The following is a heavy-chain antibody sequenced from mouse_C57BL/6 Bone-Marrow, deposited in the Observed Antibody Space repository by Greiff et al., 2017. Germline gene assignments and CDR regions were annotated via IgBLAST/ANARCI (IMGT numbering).Heavy chain of an antibody. CDR3: AREGWYFDV. CDR1: GYTFTSYW. J-gene: IGHJ1*03. Sequence: VQLQQPGAELVRPGTSVKLSCKASGYTFTSYWLHWVKQRPGQGLEWIGVIDPSDSYTNYNQKFKGKATLTVDTSSSTAYMQLSSLTSEDSAVYDCAREGWYFDVWGTGTTVTVSS. CDR2: IDPSDSYT. V-gene: IGHV1-59*01.